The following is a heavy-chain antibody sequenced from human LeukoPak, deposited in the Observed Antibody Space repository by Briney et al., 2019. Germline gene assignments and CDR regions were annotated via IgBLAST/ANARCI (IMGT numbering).Heavy chain of an antibody. D-gene: IGHD2-15*01. CDR2: FDPEHGET. J-gene: IGHJ4*02. V-gene: IGHV1-24*01. CDR3: ATDRVGYCGGGSCYSRSSALDY. CDR1: GYTLTELS. Sequence: ASVKVSCTISGYTLTELSMHWVRQAPGKGLVWMGGFDPEHGETIYAQKFQGRVTMTEDTSIDTVYMELSSLRSEATAVYYCATDRVGYCGGGSCYSRSSALDYWGQGTLVTVSS.